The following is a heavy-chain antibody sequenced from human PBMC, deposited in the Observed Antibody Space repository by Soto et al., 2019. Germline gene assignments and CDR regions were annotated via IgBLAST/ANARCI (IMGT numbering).Heavy chain of an antibody. CDR3: GRDDREISGVVTLDY. Sequence: QVQLVQSGAEVKRPGASVRVSCKASGYNFKNYAIHWVRQAPGQRLEWMGGSNEGSGNSRYAQKFQGRASITSDTSANTVYVDLSSLMSEDTATYYCGRDDREISGVVTLDYWGPGTLVTVSS. CDR2: SNEGSGNS. V-gene: IGHV1-3*01. D-gene: IGHD3-3*01. J-gene: IGHJ4*02. CDR1: GYNFKNYA.